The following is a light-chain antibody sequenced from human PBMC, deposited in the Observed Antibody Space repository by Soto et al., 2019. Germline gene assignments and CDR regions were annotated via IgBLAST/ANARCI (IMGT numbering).Light chain of an antibody. J-gene: IGLJ2*01. V-gene: IGLV2-11*01. CDR1: SSDVGDYDF. CDR2: DVS. Sequence: QSVLTQPRSVSGSPGQSVTISCTGTSSDVGDYDFVSWYQQHPGKAPKLMISDVSKRPSGVPDRFSGSKSGNTASLTISGLQAEDEADYYCCSYAGDLALFGGGTKVTVL. CDR3: CSYAGDLAL.